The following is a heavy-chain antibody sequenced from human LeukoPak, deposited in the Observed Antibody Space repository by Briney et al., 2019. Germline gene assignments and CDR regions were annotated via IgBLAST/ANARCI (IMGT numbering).Heavy chain of an antibody. CDR1: GFTFSSYW. CDR3: ARDGDHGAFDI. J-gene: IGHJ3*02. Sequence: GGSLRLSCAASGFTFSSYWMHWVRQVPGKGLVWVSRINSDGSSTSYADSVKGRFTISRDNAKNTLYVQMNSLRAEDTAVYYCARDGDHGAFDIWGQGTMVTVSS. CDR2: INSDGSST. D-gene: IGHD7-27*01. V-gene: IGHV3-74*01.